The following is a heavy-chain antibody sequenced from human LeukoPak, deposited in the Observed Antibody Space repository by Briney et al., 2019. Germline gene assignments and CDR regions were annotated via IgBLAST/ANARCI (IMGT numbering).Heavy chain of an antibody. CDR2: INDSGSDT. CDR3: ARVGGAYIFDY. D-gene: IGHD3-10*01. J-gene: IGHJ4*02. CDR1: GFTFRTYA. Sequence: GSPRLPCAASGFTFRTYALGLVRQASGKGLGGVSTINDSGSDTYYADSVKGRFTISRDNSKNTLYLQMNTLRAEDTAIYYCARVGGAYIFDYWGQGTLVTVSS. V-gene: IGHV3-23*01.